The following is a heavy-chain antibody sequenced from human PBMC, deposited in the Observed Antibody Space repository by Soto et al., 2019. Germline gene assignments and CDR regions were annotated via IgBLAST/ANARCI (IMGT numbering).Heavy chain of an antibody. CDR3: ARDSDPAGGFDY. J-gene: IGHJ4*02. V-gene: IGHV3-33*01. D-gene: IGHD3-16*01. CDR1: GFTFSSYG. CDR2: IWYDGSNK. Sequence: QVQLVESGGGVVQPGRSLRLSCAASGFTFSSYGMHWVRQAPGKGLEWVAVIWYDGSNKYYADSVKGRFTISRDNSKNTLYLQMNSLRAEDTAVYYCARDSDPAGGFDYWGQGTLVTVSS.